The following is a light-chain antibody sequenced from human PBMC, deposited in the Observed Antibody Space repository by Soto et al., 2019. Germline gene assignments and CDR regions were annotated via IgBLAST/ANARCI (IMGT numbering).Light chain of an antibody. CDR3: QLRSNWPPYT. V-gene: IGKV3-11*01. CDR1: QSVSRY. J-gene: IGKJ2*01. CDR2: DAS. Sequence: EIVLTQSPATLSLSPGERANLSCRASQSVSRYLAWYQQKPDQAPRLLIFDASNRATGIPARFSGSGSGTAFTHTISSLEPEDFAVYYCQLRSNWPPYTFGQGTKLEIK.